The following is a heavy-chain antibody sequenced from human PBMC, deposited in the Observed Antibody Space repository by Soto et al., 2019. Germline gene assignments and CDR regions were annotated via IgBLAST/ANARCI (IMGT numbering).Heavy chain of an antibody. Sequence: GRSLRLSCAASGFTFSSYAMSWVRQAPGKGLEWVSAISGSGGSTYYADSVKGRFTISRDNSKNTLYLQMNSLRAEDTAVYYCAKVSLQGSSFDYWGQGTLVTVSS. CDR2: ISGSGGST. D-gene: IGHD6-6*01. CDR1: GFTFSSYA. J-gene: IGHJ4*02. V-gene: IGHV3-23*01. CDR3: AKVSLQGSSFDY.